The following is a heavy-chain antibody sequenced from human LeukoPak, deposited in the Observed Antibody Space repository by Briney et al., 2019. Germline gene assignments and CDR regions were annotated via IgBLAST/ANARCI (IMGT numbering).Heavy chain of an antibody. CDR2: IWYDGRNK. V-gene: IGHV3-33*01. CDR1: GFTFSSYG. J-gene: IGHJ6*02. CDR3: ARVPGTGYYYYGMDV. D-gene: IGHD3-10*01. Sequence: PGRSLRLSCAASGFTFSSYGMHWVRQAPGKGLEWVAVIWYDGRNKYYADSVKGRFTISRDNSKNTLYLQMNSLRAEDTAVYYCARVPGTGYYYYGMDVWGQGTTVTVSS.